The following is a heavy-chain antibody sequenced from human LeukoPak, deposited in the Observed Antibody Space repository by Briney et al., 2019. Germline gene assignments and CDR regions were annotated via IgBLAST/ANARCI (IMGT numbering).Heavy chain of an antibody. Sequence: ASVKVSCKASGYTFTSYAMNWVRQAPGQGLEWMGWINCNTGGTNYAQKFQGRVTMTRDTSISTAYMELSRLRSDDTAVYYCARLNYYDSHPRIDYWGQGTPVTVSS. CDR2: INCNTGGT. J-gene: IGHJ4*02. CDR1: GYTFTSYA. D-gene: IGHD3-10*01. CDR3: ARLNYYDSHPRIDY. V-gene: IGHV1-2*02.